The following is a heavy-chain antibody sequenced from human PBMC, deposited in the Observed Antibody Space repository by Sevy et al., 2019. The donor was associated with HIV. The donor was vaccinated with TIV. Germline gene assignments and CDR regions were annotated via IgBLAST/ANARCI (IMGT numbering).Heavy chain of an antibody. CDR2: ISGSGGST. D-gene: IGHD6-13*01. V-gene: IGHV3-23*01. CDR1: GFTFSSYA. Sequence: GGSLRLSCAASGFTFSSYAMSWVRQAPGKGLEWVSAISGSGGSTYYADSVKSRFTISRDNSKNTLYLQMNSLRAEDTAVYYCAKDSYSSSWYLPYYYGMDVWGQGTTVTVSS. J-gene: IGHJ6*02. CDR3: AKDSYSSSWYLPYYYGMDV.